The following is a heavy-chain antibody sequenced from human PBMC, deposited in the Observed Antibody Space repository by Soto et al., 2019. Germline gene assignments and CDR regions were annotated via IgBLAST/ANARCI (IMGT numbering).Heavy chain of an antibody. CDR2: IYYSGST. V-gene: IGHV4-59*08. CDR3: ARRYGDCFDY. J-gene: IGHJ4*02. Sequence: PSETLSLTCPVSGGSSSSYYWSWIRQPPGKGLEWIGYIYYSGSTNYNPSLKSRVTISVDTSKNQFSLRLSSVTAADTAVYYCARRYGDCFDYWGQGTLVTVSS. D-gene: IGHD4-17*01. CDR1: GGSSSSYY.